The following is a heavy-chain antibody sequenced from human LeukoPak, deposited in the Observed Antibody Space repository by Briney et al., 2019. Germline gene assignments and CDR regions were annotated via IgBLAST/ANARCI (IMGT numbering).Heavy chain of an antibody. CDR1: GYTFTSYD. Sequence: GASVKVSCKASGYTFTSYDINWVRQATGQGLEWMGWMNPNTGNTGFAQKFQGRVTMTKDTSISTAYMELSSLRSEDTAVYYYARGPPHYYYMDVWGKGTTVTVSS. CDR3: ARGPPHYYYMDV. V-gene: IGHV1-8*01. CDR2: MNPNTGNT. J-gene: IGHJ6*03.